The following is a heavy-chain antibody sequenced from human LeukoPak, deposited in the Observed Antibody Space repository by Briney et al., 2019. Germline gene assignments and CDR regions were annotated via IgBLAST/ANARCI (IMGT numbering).Heavy chain of an antibody. Sequence: PGRSLRLSCAASGFTFSSYGMHWVRQAPGKGLEWVAVISYDGSNKYYADSVKGRFTISRDNSKNTLYLQMSSLRAEDTAVYYCARDNEYCTGGTCRLGYWGQGALVTVSS. CDR3: ARDNEYCTGGTCRLGY. CDR2: ISYDGSNK. D-gene: IGHD2-15*01. V-gene: IGHV3-30*03. J-gene: IGHJ4*02. CDR1: GFTFSSYG.